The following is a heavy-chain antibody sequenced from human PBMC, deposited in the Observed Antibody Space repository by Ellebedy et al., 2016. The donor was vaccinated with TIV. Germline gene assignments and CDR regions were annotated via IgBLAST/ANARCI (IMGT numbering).Heavy chain of an antibody. J-gene: IGHJ4*02. CDR3: VRSPGSRYRYDTAPFDN. Sequence: GGSLRLSCAASGFTFSSYAMSWVRQAPGKGLEWVSGISGSGGSTYYADSVKGRFTISRDNSKNTLYLQMNSLRAEDTALYYCVRSPGSRYRYDTAPFDNWGLGTLVIVSS. V-gene: IGHV3-23*01. CDR1: GFTFSSYA. CDR2: ISGSGGST. D-gene: IGHD5-18*01.